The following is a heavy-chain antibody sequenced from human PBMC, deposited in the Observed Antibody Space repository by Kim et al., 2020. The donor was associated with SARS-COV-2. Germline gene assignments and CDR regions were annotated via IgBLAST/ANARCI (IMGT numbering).Heavy chain of an antibody. CDR1: GYTLTELS. Sequence: ASVKVSCKVSGYTLTELSMHWVRQAPGKGLEWMGGFDPEDGETIYAQKFQGRVTMTEDTSTDTAYMELSSLRSEDTAVYYCATAPVDTAMVKYYYYGMDVWGQGTTVTVSS. V-gene: IGHV1-24*01. D-gene: IGHD5-18*01. CDR3: ATAPVDTAMVKYYYYGMDV. CDR2: FDPEDGET. J-gene: IGHJ6*02.